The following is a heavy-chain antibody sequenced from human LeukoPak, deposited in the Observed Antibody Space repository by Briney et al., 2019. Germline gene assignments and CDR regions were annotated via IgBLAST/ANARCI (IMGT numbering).Heavy chain of an antibody. V-gene: IGHV3-74*01. D-gene: IGHD2-15*01. CDR3: ATKRSCRGGSCYSASRAFDP. Sequence: GGSLRLSCAASGFTFSSYWMHWVRQAPGKGLVWVSRINSDGSSTSYADSVKGRFTISKDNAKHTLYLQMNSLRAEDTAVYYCATKRSCRGGSCYSASRAFDPWGQGNLVTVSS. CDR1: GFTFSSYW. J-gene: IGHJ5*02. CDR2: INSDGSST.